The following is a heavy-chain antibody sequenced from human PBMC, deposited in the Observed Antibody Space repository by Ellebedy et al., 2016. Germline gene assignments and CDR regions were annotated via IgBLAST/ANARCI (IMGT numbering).Heavy chain of an antibody. CDR1: GFTVSSND. CDR3: VTRHNGAFDF. J-gene: IGHJ3*01. D-gene: IGHD2-8*01. V-gene: IGHV3-53*01. Sequence: GGSLRLXCAASGFTVSSNDMSWVRQAPGKGLELVSLIYGGGTSYYSDSVEGRFTISRDSSKNTLFLQMSGLGAEDTAVYYCVTRHNGAFDFWGQGTKVTVSS. CDR2: IYGGGTS.